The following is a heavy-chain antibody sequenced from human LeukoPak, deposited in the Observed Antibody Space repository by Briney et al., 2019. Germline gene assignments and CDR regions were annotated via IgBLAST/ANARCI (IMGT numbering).Heavy chain of an antibody. Sequence: SETLPLTCTVSGDSISSYYWSWIRQPAGKGLEWIGRIYTSGSTNFNPPLKSRVTMSIDTSKNQFSLNLSSVTAADTAVYYCARDRSYDNRFVDYWGQGTLVTVSS. V-gene: IGHV4-4*07. CDR3: ARDRSYDNRFVDY. CDR1: GDSISSYY. D-gene: IGHD3-22*01. CDR2: IYTSGST. J-gene: IGHJ4*02.